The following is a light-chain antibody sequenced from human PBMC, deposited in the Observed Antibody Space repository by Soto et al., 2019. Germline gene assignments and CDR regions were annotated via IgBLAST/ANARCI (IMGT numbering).Light chain of an antibody. Sequence: EVVLTQSPVTLSLSPGQRATLSCRASQSVGSLLAWYQHKPGQAPRLRIHDASSRAAGIPARFSGIGSGTDFTLTINSLETEDFAVYYCQQRSNWPTITFCQGTRLEIK. CDR3: QQRSNWPTIT. J-gene: IGKJ5*01. CDR1: QSVGSL. V-gene: IGKV3-11*01. CDR2: DAS.